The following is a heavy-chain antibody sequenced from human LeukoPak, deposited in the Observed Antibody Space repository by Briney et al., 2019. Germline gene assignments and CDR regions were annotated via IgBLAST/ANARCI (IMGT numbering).Heavy chain of an antibody. V-gene: IGHV3-23*01. CDR2: ISANGDTT. D-gene: IGHD6-13*01. CDR3: AKEGRIAAGTGDYFDY. CDR1: GFTFSSYA. Sequence: PGGSLRLSCAASGFTFSSYAMSWVRQARGKGLEGVSGISANGDTTKYADSVKGRFTISRDNSKNTVFLQMNSLRADDTAVYYCAKEGRIAAGTGDYFDYWGQGTLVTVSS. J-gene: IGHJ4*02.